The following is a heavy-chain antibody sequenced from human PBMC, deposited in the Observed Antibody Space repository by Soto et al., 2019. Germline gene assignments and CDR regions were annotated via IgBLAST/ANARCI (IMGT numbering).Heavy chain of an antibody. D-gene: IGHD6-25*01. J-gene: IGHJ4*02. V-gene: IGHV6-1*01. Sequence: SQTLSLPCAISGDSVSSNSAAWNWIRQSPSRGLEWLGRTYYRSKWYNDYAVSVKSRITINPDTSKNQFSLQLNSVTPEDTAVYYSPTDRESASGWTRNFDYWGQGTLVTVSS. CDR3: PTDRESASGWTRNFDY. CDR2: TYYRSKWYN. CDR1: GDSVSSNSAA.